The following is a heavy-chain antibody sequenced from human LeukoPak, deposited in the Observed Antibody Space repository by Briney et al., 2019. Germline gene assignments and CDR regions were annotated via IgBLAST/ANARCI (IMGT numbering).Heavy chain of an antibody. CDR1: GYTFTGYY. CDR2: INPNSGGT. D-gene: IGHD5-24*01. V-gene: IGHV1-2*02. Sequence: ASVKVSCKASGYTFTGYYMHWVRQAPGQGLEWMGWINPNSGGTNYAQKFQGRVTITRDTSISTAYMELSRLRSDDTAVYYCARAPPPRDGYNYPFYYWGQGTLVTVSS. J-gene: IGHJ4*02. CDR3: ARAPPPRDGYNYPFYY.